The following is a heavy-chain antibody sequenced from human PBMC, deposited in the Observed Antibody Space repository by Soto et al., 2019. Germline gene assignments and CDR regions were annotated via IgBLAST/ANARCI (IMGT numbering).Heavy chain of an antibody. CDR3: TRGGYDFWSGYWPLNSNTNYFDY. CDR2: IRSKAYGGTT. V-gene: IGHV3-49*03. J-gene: IGHJ4*02. D-gene: IGHD3-3*01. CDR1: GFTFGDYA. Sequence: GGSLRLSCTASGFTFGDYAMSWFRQAPGKGLERVGFIRSKAYGGTTEYAASVKGRFTISRDDSKSIAYLQMNSLKTEDTAVYYCTRGGYDFWSGYWPLNSNTNYFDYWGQGTLVTVSS.